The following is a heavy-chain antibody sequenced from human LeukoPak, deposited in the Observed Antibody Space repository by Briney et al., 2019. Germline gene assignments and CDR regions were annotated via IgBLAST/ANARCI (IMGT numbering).Heavy chain of an antibody. V-gene: IGHV3-30*02. CDR1: RLTFRSFG. Sequence: GGSLRLSCAASRLTFRSFGMHFVRQAPGKGLEWVAFIRFDGSNQYYTDSVKGRFTMSRDNSNNTLYLQMNNLRGDDTAVYFCAKGYGESHFDSWGQGTLVTVSS. CDR3: AKGYGESHFDS. J-gene: IGHJ4*02. CDR2: IRFDGSNQ. D-gene: IGHD5-18*01.